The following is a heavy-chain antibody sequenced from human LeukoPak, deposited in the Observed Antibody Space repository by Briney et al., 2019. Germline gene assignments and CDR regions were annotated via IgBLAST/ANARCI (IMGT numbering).Heavy chain of an antibody. D-gene: IGHD5-18*01. J-gene: IGHJ4*02. Sequence: GGSLRLSCAASGFTFSGNSMNWVRQAPGKGLEWVSSISSSSSYIYYADSVKGRFTISRDNAKNSLYLQMNSLRAEDTAVYYCARDTSGGYSYGYGYWGQGTLVTVSS. CDR3: ARDTSGGYSYGYGY. CDR1: GFTFSGNS. CDR2: ISSSSSYI. V-gene: IGHV3-21*01.